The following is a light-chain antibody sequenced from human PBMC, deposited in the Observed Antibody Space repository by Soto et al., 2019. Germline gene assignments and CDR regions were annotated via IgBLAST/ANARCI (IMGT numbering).Light chain of an antibody. Sequence: SALTQPASVSGSPGQSITISCNGTSSDVGSYNLVSWYQQHPGKAPKLMIYEGSKRPPGVSNRFSGSKSGNTASLTISGLQAEDEADYYCCSYAGSSTYVFGTGTKVTVL. V-gene: IGLV2-23*01. CDR2: EGS. CDR3: CSYAGSSTYV. CDR1: SSDVGSYNL. J-gene: IGLJ1*01.